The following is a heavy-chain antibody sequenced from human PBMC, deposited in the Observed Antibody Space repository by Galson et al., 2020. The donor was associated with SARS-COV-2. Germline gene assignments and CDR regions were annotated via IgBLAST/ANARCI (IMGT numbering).Heavy chain of an antibody. CDR3: ARAIVVVVAATGYYYYYGMDV. D-gene: IGHD2-15*01. V-gene: IGHV1-18*04. J-gene: IGHJ6*02. CDR1: GYTFTSYG. Sequence: ASVKVSCKASGYTFTSYGISWVRQAPGQGLEWMGWISAYNGNTNYAQKLQGRVTMTTDTSTSTAYMELRRLISDDTAVYYCARAIVVVVAATGYYYYYGMDVVVQGSTVTFS. CDR2: ISAYNGNT.